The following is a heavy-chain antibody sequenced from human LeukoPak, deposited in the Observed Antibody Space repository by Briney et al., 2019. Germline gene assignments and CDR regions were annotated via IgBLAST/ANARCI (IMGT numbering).Heavy chain of an antibody. CDR2: INPNSGGT. V-gene: IGHV1-2*02. Sequence: ASVKVSCKASGYTFTGYYMHWVRQAPGQGLEWMGWINPNSGGTNYAQKFQGRVTMTRDTSISTAYMELSRLRSDDTAVYYCARDLSYYYDSSIYYYPDYFQHWGQGTLVTVSS. CDR1: GYTFTGYY. D-gene: IGHD3-22*01. CDR3: ARDLSYYYDSSIYYYPDYFQH. J-gene: IGHJ1*01.